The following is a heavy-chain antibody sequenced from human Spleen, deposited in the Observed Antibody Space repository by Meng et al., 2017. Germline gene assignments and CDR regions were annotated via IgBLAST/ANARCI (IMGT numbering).Heavy chain of an antibody. V-gene: IGHV3-30*04. CDR1: GFTFSSYA. J-gene: IGHJ4*02. Sequence: GESLKISCAASGFTFSSYAMHWVRQAPGKGLEWVAVISYDGSNKYYADSVKGRFTISRDNSKNTLYLQMNSLRAEDTAVYYCARDNWGKGGFPYWGQGALVTVSS. D-gene: IGHD7-27*01. CDR3: ARDNWGKGGFPY. CDR2: ISYDGSNK.